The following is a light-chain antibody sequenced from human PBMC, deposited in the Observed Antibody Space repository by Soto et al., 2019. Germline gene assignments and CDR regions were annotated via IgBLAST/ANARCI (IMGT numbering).Light chain of an antibody. CDR1: RSNIGDNY. V-gene: IGLV1-51*01. Sequence: QSVLTQPPSVSAAPGQKVTISCSGSRSNIGDNYVSWYQQLPGTAPKLLISDNERRPSGIPDRFSGSKSGTTATLAITGLQTGDEAEYYCGTWDTSLSAYVFAAGIKLTVL. CDR2: DNE. J-gene: IGLJ1*01. CDR3: GTWDTSLSAYV.